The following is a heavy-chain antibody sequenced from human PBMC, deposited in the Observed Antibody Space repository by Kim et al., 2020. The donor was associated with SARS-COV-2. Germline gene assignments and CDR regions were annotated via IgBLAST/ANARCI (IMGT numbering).Heavy chain of an antibody. V-gene: IGHV3-48*02. CDR2: ITKSSTTI. CDR3: VRDRMEGAFDM. D-gene: IGHD2-8*01. Sequence: GGSLRLSCATSGFTFSAYDMNWVRQAPGKGLEWLSFITKSSTTIYYADAVEGRFTISSDNAKKSLFLQMNSLRDEDTALYYCVRDRMEGAFDMWGQGTMVTVSS. J-gene: IGHJ3*02. CDR1: GFTFSAYD.